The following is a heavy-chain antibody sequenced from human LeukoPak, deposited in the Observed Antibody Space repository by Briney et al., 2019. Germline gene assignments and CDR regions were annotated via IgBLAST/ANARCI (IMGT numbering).Heavy chain of an antibody. J-gene: IGHJ3*02. V-gene: IGHV3-11*01. CDR1: GFTFSYYY. CDR2: ISSSGSTI. CDR3: ATRWMVIDAFDI. D-gene: IGHD2-21*01. Sequence: GGSLRLSCAASGFTFSYYYMSWIRQAPGKGLEWVSYISSSGSTIYYADSVKGRFTISRDNAKNSLYLQMNSLRAEDTAVYYCATRWMVIDAFDIWGQGTMVTVSS.